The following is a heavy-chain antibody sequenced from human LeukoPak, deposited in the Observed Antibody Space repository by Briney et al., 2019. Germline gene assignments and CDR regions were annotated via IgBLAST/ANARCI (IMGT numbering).Heavy chain of an antibody. V-gene: IGHV3-53*01. CDR3: VRDFVRVGVPNFDY. Sequence: GGSLRLSCAASGFTVSNNCMSWVRQAPGKGLEWVSFLYSGDTTYFADSVKGRFTISRDNSKNTVNLQMNSLRAEDTAVYYCVRDFVRVGVPNFDYWGQGALVTVSS. D-gene: IGHD2-15*01. CDR2: LYSGDTT. J-gene: IGHJ4*02. CDR1: GFTVSNNC.